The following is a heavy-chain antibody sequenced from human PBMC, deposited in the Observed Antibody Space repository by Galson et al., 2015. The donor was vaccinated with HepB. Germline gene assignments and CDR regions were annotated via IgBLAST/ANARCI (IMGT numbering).Heavy chain of an antibody. CDR2: ISYVGSNK. V-gene: IGHV3-30*04. J-gene: IGHJ4*02. Sequence: SLRLSCAASGFTFSSYAMHWVRQAPGKGLEWVAVISYVGSNKYYADSVKGRFTISRDNSKNTLYLQMNSLRAEDTAVYYCARDYGRRIWEMHYWGQGTLVTVSS. D-gene: IGHD1-26*01. CDR1: GFTFSSYA. CDR3: ARDYGRRIWEMHY.